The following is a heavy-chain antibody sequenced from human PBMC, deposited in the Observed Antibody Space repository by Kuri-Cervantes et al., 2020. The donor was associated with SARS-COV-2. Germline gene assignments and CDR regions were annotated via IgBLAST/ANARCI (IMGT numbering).Heavy chain of an antibody. V-gene: IGHV3-53*04. J-gene: IGHJ6*03. CDR2: IYSGGST. CDR1: GFTVSSNY. Sequence: GGSLRLSCAASGFTVSSNYMSWVRQAPGKGLEWVSVIYSGGSTYYADSVKGRFTISRHNSKNTLYLQMNSLRAEDTAVYYCARHFAGRQLVVYYYYYYTDVWGKGTTVTVSS. CDR3: ARHFAGRQLVVYYYYYYTDV. D-gene: IGHD6-13*01.